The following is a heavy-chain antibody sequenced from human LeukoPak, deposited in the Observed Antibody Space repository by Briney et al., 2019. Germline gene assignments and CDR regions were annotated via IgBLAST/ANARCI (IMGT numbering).Heavy chain of an antibody. J-gene: IGHJ4*02. Sequence: GGSLSLSCAASGLPFRRYWMHWVRKAQGKGLVWVSRMNPDGSRINYADSVKGRFTISRDNANNMLYLQMNSLRVEDTGLYYCVRDFAGADDYWGQGILVTVSS. D-gene: IGHD3-16*01. CDR1: GLPFRRYW. CDR2: MNPDGSRI. CDR3: VRDFAGADDY. V-gene: IGHV3-74*01.